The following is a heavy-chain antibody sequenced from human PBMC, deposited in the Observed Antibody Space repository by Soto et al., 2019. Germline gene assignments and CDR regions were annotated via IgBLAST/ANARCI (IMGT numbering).Heavy chain of an antibody. CDR2: IWYDGSSK. D-gene: IGHD2-2*01. J-gene: IGHJ5*02. V-gene: IGHV3-33*08. CDR3: ARDDIVVVPAAGAHNCFDP. Sequence: PGGSLRLSCAVSGLTSSSYAMTWVRQAPGRGLEWVAVIWYDGSSKYYADSVKGRFTISRDNSKNTLYLQMNSLRAEDTAVYYCARDDIVVVPAAGAHNCFDPWGKGTLVTVSS. CDR1: GLTSSSYA.